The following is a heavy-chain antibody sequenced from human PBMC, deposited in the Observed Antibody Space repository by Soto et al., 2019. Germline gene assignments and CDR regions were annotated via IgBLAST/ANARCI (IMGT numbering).Heavy chain of an antibody. V-gene: IGHV4-34*01. Sequence: QVQLQQWGAGLLKPSETLSLTCAVYGGSFGNHYWTWIRQSPGKGLEWIGEVHHSGGTSYNPSLKIRVSXXIXSSRNEFSLNLRSVTAADTAVYYCARGVPGTPGSYYKCHFDDWGQGTLVTVSS. CDR1: GGSFGNHY. J-gene: IGHJ4*02. D-gene: IGHD3-10*01. CDR3: ARGVPGTPGSYYKCHFDD. CDR2: VHHSGGT.